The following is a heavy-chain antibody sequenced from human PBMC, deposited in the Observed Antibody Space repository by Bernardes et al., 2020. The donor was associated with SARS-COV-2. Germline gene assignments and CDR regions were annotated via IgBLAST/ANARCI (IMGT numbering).Heavy chain of an antibody. J-gene: IGHJ6*01. CDR3: SLTCTVSGGSNKYYY. CDR2: IGTAGDT. V-gene: IGHV3-13*01. CDR1: GFTFSSYD. D-gene: IGHD2-8*02. Sequence: GGSLRLSCAASGFTFSSYDMHWVRQATGKGLEWVSAIGTAGDTYYPGSVKGRFTISRENATSVTLITPEQPEACWTSSETLSLTCTVSGGSNKYYY.